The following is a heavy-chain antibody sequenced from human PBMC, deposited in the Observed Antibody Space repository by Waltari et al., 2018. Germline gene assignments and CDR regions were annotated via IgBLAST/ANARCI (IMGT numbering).Heavy chain of an antibody. CDR2: ISSSSYI. J-gene: IGHJ6*03. CDR3: ARDAVDYYYMDV. Sequence: EVQLVESGGGLVKPGGSLRLSCAASGFTFSSYSMNWVRQAPGKGLEWVSSISSSSYIYYADSVKGRFTISRDNAKNSLYLQMNSLRAEDTAVYYCARDAVDYYYMDVWGKGTTVTVSS. CDR1: GFTFSSYS. V-gene: IGHV3-21*01. D-gene: IGHD2-2*01.